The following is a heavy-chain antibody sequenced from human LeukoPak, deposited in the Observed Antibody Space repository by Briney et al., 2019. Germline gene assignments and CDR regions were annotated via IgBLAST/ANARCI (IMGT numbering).Heavy chain of an antibody. CDR2: INTYNGDT. J-gene: IGHJ5*02. V-gene: IGHV1-18*01. CDR3: AREWWGYDVLTGDNWIDP. CDR1: GFPFITYG. Sequence: ASVKVSCKTSGFPFITYGINWVRQARGQGLEWMGWINTYNGDTNYAQKFQGRVSMTTDTSTSTVYIELRSLTSDDTAAYYCAREWWGYDVLTGDNWIDPWGQGTLVTVSS. D-gene: IGHD3-9*01.